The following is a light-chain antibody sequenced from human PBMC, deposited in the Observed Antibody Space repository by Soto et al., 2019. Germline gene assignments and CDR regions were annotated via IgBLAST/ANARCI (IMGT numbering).Light chain of an antibody. CDR1: QGITNY. CDR2: DAS. J-gene: IGKJ4*01. V-gene: IGKV1-9*01. CDR3: QQLSSYPRT. Sequence: IQLTQSPSSLSASVGDSVTITCRASQGITNYLAWYHQMPGRAPRLLVYDASTLQTGVPSRFSGSGSETNFTLTISRLQPEDFATYYCQQLSSYPRTFGGGTKVDIK.